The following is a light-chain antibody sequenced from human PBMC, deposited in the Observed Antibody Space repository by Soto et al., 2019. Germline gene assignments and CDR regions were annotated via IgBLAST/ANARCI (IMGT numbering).Light chain of an antibody. CDR2: DNN. CDR1: SSNIGNNY. V-gene: IGLV1-51*01. J-gene: IGLJ2*01. Sequence: QSVLTQPPSVSAAPGQKVTISCCGSSSNIGNNYVSWYQQLPGTAPKLFIYDNNKRPSGIPDRFSGAKSATSVTLGITGLQTGDGADYYCGTCDSSLSAVVFGGGTKVTVL. CDR3: GTCDSSLSAVV.